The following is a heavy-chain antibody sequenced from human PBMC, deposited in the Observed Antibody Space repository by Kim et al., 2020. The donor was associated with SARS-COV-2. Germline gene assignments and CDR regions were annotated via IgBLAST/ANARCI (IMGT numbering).Heavy chain of an antibody. Sequence: SVKVSCKASGGTFSSYAISWVRQAPGQGLEWMGRIIPILGIANYAQKFQGRVTITADKSTSTAYMELSSLRSEDTAVYYCARDPHYYDSSGYFTTYNWF. D-gene: IGHD3-22*01. CDR2: IIPILGIA. CDR1: GGTFSSYA. V-gene: IGHV1-69*04. J-gene: IGHJ5*01. CDR3: ARDPHYYDSSGYFTTYNWF.